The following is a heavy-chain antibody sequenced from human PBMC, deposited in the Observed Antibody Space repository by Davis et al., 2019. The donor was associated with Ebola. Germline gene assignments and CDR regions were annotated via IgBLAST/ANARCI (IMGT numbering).Heavy chain of an antibody. CDR3: TRGGGAYD. D-gene: IGHD4-23*01. CDR1: GFTFTSAW. Sequence: GESLKISCVASGFTFTSAWMRWVRQAPGKGLEWVGCTKSKLDGGTTHYSARVKGRFSISRDDSKNTLYLKMDRLKTEDTAHYYCTRGGGAYDWGHGILVTVSS. J-gene: IGHJ4*01. CDR2: TKSKLDGGTT. V-gene: IGHV3-15*06.